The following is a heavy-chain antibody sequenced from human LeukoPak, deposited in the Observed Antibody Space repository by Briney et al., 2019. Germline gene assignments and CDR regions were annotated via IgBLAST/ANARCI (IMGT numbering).Heavy chain of an antibody. V-gene: IGHV1-18*01. CDR3: ATVDTAMAYAFDI. Sequence: ASVKVSCKASGYTFTSYDINWVRQATGQGLEWMGWISAYNGNTNYAQKLQGRVTMTTDTSTSTAYMELRSLRSDDTAVYYCATVDTAMAYAFDIWGQGTMVTVSS. CDR2: ISAYNGNT. J-gene: IGHJ3*02. CDR1: GYTFTSYD. D-gene: IGHD5-18*01.